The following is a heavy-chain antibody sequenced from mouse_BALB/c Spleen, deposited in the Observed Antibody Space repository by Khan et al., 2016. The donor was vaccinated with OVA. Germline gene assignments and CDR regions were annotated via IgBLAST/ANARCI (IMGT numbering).Heavy chain of an antibody. Sequence: QVQLKESGAELAKPGASVKMSCKASGYTFTSYWMHWVKQRPGQGLEWIGYINPSTGYSEYNQKFKDKATLTADKSSSTAYIQLSSLTSDDSAVYYCANHGSSSAWFAYWGQGTLVTVSA. D-gene: IGHD1-1*01. CDR1: GYTFTSYW. V-gene: IGHV1-7*01. J-gene: IGHJ3*01. CDR2: INPSTGYS. CDR3: ANHGSSSAWFAY.